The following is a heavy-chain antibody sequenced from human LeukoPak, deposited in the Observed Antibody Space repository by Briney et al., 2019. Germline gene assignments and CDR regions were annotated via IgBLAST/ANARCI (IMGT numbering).Heavy chain of an antibody. CDR3: APLDVWGPST. CDR1: GYTLNALS. CDR2: FGPEYGET. D-gene: IGHD3-16*01. V-gene: IGHV1-24*01. Sequence: ARAKVSRKVSGYTLNALSIHWVRQAAGTGGESMGGFGPEYGETVYAQKFPGRVTMAEYTSTGTAYMELSSLRSDDTALYYCAPLDVWGPSTWGQGTLVTVSS. J-gene: IGHJ5*02.